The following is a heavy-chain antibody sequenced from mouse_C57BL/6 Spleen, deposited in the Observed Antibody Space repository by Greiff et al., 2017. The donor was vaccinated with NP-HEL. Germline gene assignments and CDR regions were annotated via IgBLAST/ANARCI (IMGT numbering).Heavy chain of an antibody. CDR2: IDPEDGDT. CDR1: GFNIKDYY. V-gene: IGHV14-1*01. D-gene: IGHD2-4*01. Sequence: EVQLQQSGAELVRPGASVKLSCTASGFNIKDYYMHWVKQRPEQGLEWIGRIDPEDGDTEYAPKFQGKATMTAETSSNTAYLQLSSLTSEDTAVYYCTLDYGYAMDYWGQGTSVTVSS. J-gene: IGHJ4*01. CDR3: TLDYGYAMDY.